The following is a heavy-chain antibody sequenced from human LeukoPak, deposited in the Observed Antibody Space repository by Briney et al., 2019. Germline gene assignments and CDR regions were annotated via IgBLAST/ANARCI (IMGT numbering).Heavy chain of an antibody. V-gene: IGHV3-23*01. J-gene: IGHJ5*02. Sequence: QTGGSLRLSCAASGFTFSSYAMTWVRQAPGKGLEWVSSIDASGGSTYYADSVKDRFTISRDNSKNTFFLQMNTLRAADTAVYYCAKGSGSGWYGWFAPWGQGTLVTVSS. CDR2: IDASGGST. CDR1: GFTFSSYA. CDR3: AKGSGSGWYGWFAP. D-gene: IGHD6-19*01.